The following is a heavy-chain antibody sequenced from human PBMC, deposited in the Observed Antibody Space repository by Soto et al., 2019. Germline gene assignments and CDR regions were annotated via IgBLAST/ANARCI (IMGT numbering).Heavy chain of an antibody. Sequence: GGSLRLSCAASGFSVGTNYMTWVRQAPGKGLEWVSVIYSGDDTYYADSVKGRFTISRDSSKNTLNLQMNSLRAEDTAVYYCGRVSGRGFFIRTGCYLDGVAVWAQGTTVPVSS. CDR1: GFSVGTNY. J-gene: IGHJ6*02. V-gene: IGHV3-66*01. CDR3: GRVSGRGFFIRTGCYLDGVAV. D-gene: IGHD2-2*01. CDR2: IYSGDDT.